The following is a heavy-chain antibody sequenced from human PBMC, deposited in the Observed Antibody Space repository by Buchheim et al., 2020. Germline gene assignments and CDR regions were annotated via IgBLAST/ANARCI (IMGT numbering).Heavy chain of an antibody. CDR2: ISYDGSNK. D-gene: IGHD1-26*01. Sequence: QVQLVESGGGVVQPGRSLRLSCAASGFTFSSYGMHWVRQAPGEGLEWVAVISYDGSNKYYADSVKGRFTISRDNSKNTLYLQMNSLRAEDTAVYYCAKDRYSGSYNSPGNYYYYGMDVWGQGTT. J-gene: IGHJ6*02. V-gene: IGHV3-30*18. CDR1: GFTFSSYG. CDR3: AKDRYSGSYNSPGNYYYYGMDV.